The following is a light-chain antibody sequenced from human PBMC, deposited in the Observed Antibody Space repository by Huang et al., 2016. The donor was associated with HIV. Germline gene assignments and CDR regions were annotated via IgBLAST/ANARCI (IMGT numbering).Light chain of an antibody. CDR3: QQYGDWPRT. CDR1: QNINNN. V-gene: IGKV3-15*01. J-gene: IGKJ1*01. CDR2: GAS. Sequence: VMTQSPASLPVSPGDRATLFCRARQNINNNLAWYQKRPGQAPRLLIYGASTRATGVPPRFSGSGSGTNFTRTISSLQSEDFAVYYCQQYGDWPRTFGQGTKVEV.